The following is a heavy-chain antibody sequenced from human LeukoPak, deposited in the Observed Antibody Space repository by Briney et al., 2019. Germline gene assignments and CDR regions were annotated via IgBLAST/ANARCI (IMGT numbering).Heavy chain of an antibody. D-gene: IGHD2-2*01. CDR1: GYTFTGYY. Sequence: ASVKVSCKASGYTFTGYYMHWVRQAPGQGLEWMGRINPNSGGTNYAQKFQGRVTMTRDTSISTAYMELSRLRSDDTAVYYCGLSDCNSTSCLGYFDYWGQGTLVTVSS. J-gene: IGHJ4*02. V-gene: IGHV1-2*06. CDR2: INPNSGGT. CDR3: GLSDCNSTSCLGYFDY.